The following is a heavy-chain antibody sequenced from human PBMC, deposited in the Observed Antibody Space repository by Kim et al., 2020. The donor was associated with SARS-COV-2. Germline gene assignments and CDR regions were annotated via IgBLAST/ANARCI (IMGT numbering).Heavy chain of an antibody. Sequence: SETLSLTCAVYGGSFSGYYWSWIRQPPGKGLEWIGEINHSGSTNYNPSLKSRVTISVDTSKNQFSLKLSSVTAADTAVYYCARGRREMATNSRRAFDIWGQGTMVTVSS. J-gene: IGHJ3*02. V-gene: IGHV4-34*01. CDR3: ARGRREMATNSRRAFDI. CDR1: GGSFSGYY. CDR2: INHSGST. D-gene: IGHD5-12*01.